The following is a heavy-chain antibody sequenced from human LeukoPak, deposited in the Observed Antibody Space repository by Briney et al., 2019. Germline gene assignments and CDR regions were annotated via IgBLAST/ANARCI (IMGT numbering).Heavy chain of an antibody. CDR2: IYYSGST. J-gene: IGHJ3*02. CDR1: GGSISSSSYY. CDR3: ARHTTYSGSYPLAFDI. Sequence: SETLSLTCTVSGGSISSSSYYWGWIRQPPGKGLEWIESIYYSGSTYYNPSLKSRVTISVDTSKNQFSLKLSSVAAADTAVYYCARHTTYSGSYPLAFDIWGQGTLVTVSS. D-gene: IGHD1-26*01. V-gene: IGHV4-39*01.